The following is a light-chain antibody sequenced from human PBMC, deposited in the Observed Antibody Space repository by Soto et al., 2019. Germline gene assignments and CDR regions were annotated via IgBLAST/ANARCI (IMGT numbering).Light chain of an antibody. CDR3: QQRSNWPT. Sequence: EIVLTQSPATLSLSPGERATLSCRASQSVSSYLAWYQQKPGQAPRLLIYDASNRATGIPARFSGSGSVTDFNLTISSLEPEDCAVYYCQQRSNWPTFGGGTKVEIK. V-gene: IGKV3-11*01. J-gene: IGKJ4*01. CDR2: DAS. CDR1: QSVSSY.